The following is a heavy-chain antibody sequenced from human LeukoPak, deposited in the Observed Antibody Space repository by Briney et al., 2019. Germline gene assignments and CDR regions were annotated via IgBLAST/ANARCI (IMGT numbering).Heavy chain of an antibody. CDR2: ISGSGGNT. Sequence: GGSLRLSCAASGFTFSSYAMSWVRQAPGKGLEWVSAISGSGGNTYYADSVKGRFTISRDNSKNTLFLQVNSLRAEDTAVYYCARNLGVIVPAAAFDYWGQGTLVTVSS. CDR1: GFTFSSYA. D-gene: IGHD2-2*01. V-gene: IGHV3-23*01. J-gene: IGHJ4*02. CDR3: ARNLGVIVPAAAFDY.